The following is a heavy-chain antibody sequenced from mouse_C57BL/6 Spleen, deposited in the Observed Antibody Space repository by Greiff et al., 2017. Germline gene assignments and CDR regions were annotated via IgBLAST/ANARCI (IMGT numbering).Heavy chain of an antibody. J-gene: IGHJ3*01. CDR1: GYTFTDYE. V-gene: IGHV1-15*01. D-gene: IGHD1-1*01. Sequence: VQLQQSGAELVRPGASVTLSCKASGYTFTDYEMHWVKQTPVHGLEWIGAIDPETGGTAYNQKFKGKAILTADNSSSTAYMELRSLTSEDAAVYYCRRAPDDYGSSWFAYWGEGTLVTVAA. CDR2: IDPETGGT. CDR3: RRAPDDYGSSWFAY.